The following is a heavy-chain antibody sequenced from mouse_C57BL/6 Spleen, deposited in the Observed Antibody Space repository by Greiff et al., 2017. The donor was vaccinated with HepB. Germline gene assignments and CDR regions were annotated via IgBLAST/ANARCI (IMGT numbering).Heavy chain of an antibody. V-gene: IGHV1-19*01. CDR1: GYTLTDYY. CDR2: INPYNVGT. Sequence: EVQLQQSGPVLVKPGASVKMSCKASGYTLTDYYMNWVKQSHGKSLEWIGVINPYNVGTSYNQKFKGKATLTVDKSSSTAYMELNSLTPEDSAFYYCANYYGTSYDYWGQGTTLTVSS. CDR3: ANYYGTSYDY. D-gene: IGHD1-1*01. J-gene: IGHJ2*01.